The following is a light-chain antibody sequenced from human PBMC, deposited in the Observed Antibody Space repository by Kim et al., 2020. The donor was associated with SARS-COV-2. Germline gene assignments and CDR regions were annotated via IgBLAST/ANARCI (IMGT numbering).Light chain of an antibody. J-gene: IGLJ2*01. Sequence: ALGQTVRITCQGDSLRSYYASWYQQKLGQAPVLVIYGKNNRPSGIPDRFSGSSSGNTASLTITGAQAEDEADYYCNSRDSSGNHPVFGGGTQLTVL. CDR1: SLRSYY. CDR3: NSRDSSGNHPV. CDR2: GKN. V-gene: IGLV3-19*01.